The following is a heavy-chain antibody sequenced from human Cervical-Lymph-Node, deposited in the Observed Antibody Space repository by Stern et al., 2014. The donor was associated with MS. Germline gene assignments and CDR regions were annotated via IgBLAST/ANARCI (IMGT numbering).Heavy chain of an antibody. V-gene: IGHV1-46*01. D-gene: IGHD6-19*01. J-gene: IGHJ6*02. CDR3: AREVAGHRLGMMDV. CDR1: EYTFTGYY. Sequence: VQLVESGAEVKKPGASVKISCKASEYTFTGYYMHWVRQAPGQGLEWMGIINPSGGSTSYAQKFQGRVTMTRDTSTSTVYMELSSLRSEDTAVYYCAREVAGHRLGMMDVWGQGTTVTVSS. CDR2: INPSGGST.